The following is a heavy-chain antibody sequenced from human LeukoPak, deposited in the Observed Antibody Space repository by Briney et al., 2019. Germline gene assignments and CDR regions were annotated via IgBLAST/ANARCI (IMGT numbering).Heavy chain of an antibody. CDR2: IYYPGST. Sequence: GSLRLSCAASGFTFSSYWMSWVRQPPGKGLEWIGSIYYPGSTYYNPSLKSQVTISVDTSKNQFSLKLSSVTAADTAVYYCARHPYSSSWASFDYWGQGTLVTVSS. CDR3: ARHPYSSSWASFDY. J-gene: IGHJ4*02. D-gene: IGHD6-13*01. CDR1: GFTFSSYW. V-gene: IGHV4-39*01.